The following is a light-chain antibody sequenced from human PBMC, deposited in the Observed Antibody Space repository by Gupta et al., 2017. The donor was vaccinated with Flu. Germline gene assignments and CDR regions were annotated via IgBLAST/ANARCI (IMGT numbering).Light chain of an antibody. CDR3: CSYTRSSTLVV. CDR2: EMS. J-gene: IGLJ2*01. Sequence: ISCTCTGSGAGSINGVSWCQPTPGTAPNLMIYEMSKRPSVLPDRFSGSKSGTTASLTISGLQAEEGADYYFCSYTRSSTLVVFGGGTKLTVL. V-gene: IGLV2-18*02. CDR1: GSGAGSING.